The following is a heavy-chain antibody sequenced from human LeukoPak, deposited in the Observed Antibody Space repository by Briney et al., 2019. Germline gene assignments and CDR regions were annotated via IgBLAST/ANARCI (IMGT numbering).Heavy chain of an antibody. CDR3: ARDPIVVVPAAILGNYYYGMDV. D-gene: IGHD2-2*02. J-gene: IGHJ6*02. CDR1: GGSISSGSYY. V-gene: IGHV4-61*02. Sequence: SETLSLTCTVSGGSISSGSYYWSWIQQPAGKGLEWIGRIYTSGSTNYNPSLKSRVTISVDTSKNQFSLELSSVTAADTAVYYCARDPIVVVPAAILGNYYYGMDVWGQGTTVTVSS. CDR2: IYTSGST.